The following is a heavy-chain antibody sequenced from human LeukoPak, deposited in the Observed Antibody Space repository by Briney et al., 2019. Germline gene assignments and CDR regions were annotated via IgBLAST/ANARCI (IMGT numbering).Heavy chain of an antibody. V-gene: IGHV3-23*01. J-gene: IGHJ4*02. Sequence: QPGGSLRLSCAASGFTFSSYAMSWVRQASGKGLEWVSVISGSGDTTYYADSVKGRFTISRDNSKNTLFLQMNSLRAEDTAVYYCAKGVGSYKDIDYWGQGTLVNVSS. CDR2: ISGSGDTT. D-gene: IGHD3-10*01. CDR1: GFTFSSYA. CDR3: AKGVGSYKDIDY.